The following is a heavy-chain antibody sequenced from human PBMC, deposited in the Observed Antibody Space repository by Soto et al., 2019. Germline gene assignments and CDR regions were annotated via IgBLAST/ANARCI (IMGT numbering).Heavy chain of an antibody. CDR2: IIPIFGTA. D-gene: IGHD3-22*01. CDR1: GGTFSSYA. V-gene: IGHV1-69*06. Sequence: GVSVKVSCKASGGTFSSYAISWVRQAPGQGLEWMGGIIPIFGTANYAQKFQGRVTITADKSTSTAYMELSSLRSEDTAVYYCAGMYYYDSSGYYDYWGQGTLVTVSS. J-gene: IGHJ4*02. CDR3: AGMYYYDSSGYYDY.